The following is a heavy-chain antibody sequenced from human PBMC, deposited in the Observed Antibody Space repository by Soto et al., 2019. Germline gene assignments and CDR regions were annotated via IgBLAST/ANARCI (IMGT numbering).Heavy chain of an antibody. Sequence: QVQLQQWGAGLLKPSETLSLTCAVHGEFFGGYYWSWVRQPPGKGLEWIGNINHSGSTQYNPSLKTRVTISADTSKGLFSLKVASVTVADTAVYYCARGNPGYYYYYMDVWGEGATVTVSS. CDR2: INHSGST. V-gene: IGHV4-34*01. J-gene: IGHJ6*03. CDR3: ARGNPGYYYYYMDV. CDR1: GEFFGGYY.